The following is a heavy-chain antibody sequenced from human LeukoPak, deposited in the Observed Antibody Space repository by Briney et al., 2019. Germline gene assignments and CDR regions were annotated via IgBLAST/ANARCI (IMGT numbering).Heavy chain of an antibody. CDR1: GYSFTGYY. CDR3: ARVSCSGGSCYPFHAFDI. D-gene: IGHD2-15*01. CDR2: INPNSGGT. Sequence: ASVKLCSQASGYSFTGYYMHWVLQAPGPGLEWLEWINPNSGGTNYAHKFQVRVTMTRDLSISAAYMELSRLRSGDTGVYYCARVSCSGGSCYPFHAFDIWAQETMVRVSS. V-gene: IGHV1-2*07. J-gene: IGHJ3*02.